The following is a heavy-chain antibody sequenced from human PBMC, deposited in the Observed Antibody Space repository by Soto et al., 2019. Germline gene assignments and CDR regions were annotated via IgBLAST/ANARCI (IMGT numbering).Heavy chain of an antibody. Sequence: SETLSLTCTVSGGSISSSSYYWGWIRQPPGKGLEWIGSIYYSGSTYYNPSLKSRVTISVDTSKNQFSLKLSSVTAADTAVYYCASLPSQWLVLHYYGMDVWGQGTTVTVSS. J-gene: IGHJ6*02. V-gene: IGHV4-39*01. D-gene: IGHD6-19*01. CDR2: IYYSGST. CDR1: GGSISSSSYY. CDR3: ASLPSQWLVLHYYGMDV.